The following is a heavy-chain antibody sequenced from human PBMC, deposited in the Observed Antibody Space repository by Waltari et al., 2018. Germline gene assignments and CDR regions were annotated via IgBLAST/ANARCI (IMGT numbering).Heavy chain of an antibody. Sequence: QVQLVESGGGVVQPGRSLRLSCAASGFTFSSYGMHWVRQAPGKGLEWVAVISYDGSNKYYADSVKGRFTIPRDNSKNTLYLQMNSLRAEDTAVYYCAKDRRDIVVVPAAKYYYYGMDVWGQGTTVTVSS. CDR1: GFTFSSYG. D-gene: IGHD2-2*01. V-gene: IGHV3-30*18. CDR3: AKDRRDIVVVPAAKYYYYGMDV. CDR2: ISYDGSNK. J-gene: IGHJ6*02.